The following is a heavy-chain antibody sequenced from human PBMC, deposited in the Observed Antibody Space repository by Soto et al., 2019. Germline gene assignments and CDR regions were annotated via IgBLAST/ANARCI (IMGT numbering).Heavy chain of an antibody. CDR1: GYNFNGYY. Sequence: ASVKVSCKASGYNFNGYYLHWLRQAPGQGLEWMGWIVPNSGGTYSAQKFQGRLTLTRDSSISTTYLELSSLTSDDTAVYYCARGFLYCRDGDCYVDSWGQGTLVTVYS. CDR3: ARGFLYCRDGDCYVDS. J-gene: IGHJ4*02. V-gene: IGHV1-2*02. D-gene: IGHD2-15*01. CDR2: IVPNSGGT.